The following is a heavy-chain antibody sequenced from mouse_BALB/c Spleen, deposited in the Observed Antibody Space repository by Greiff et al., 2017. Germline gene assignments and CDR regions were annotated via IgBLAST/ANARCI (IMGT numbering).Heavy chain of an antibody. CDR1: GYTFTSYW. CDR2: IYPSDSYT. CDR3: TRSDTRYFDD. Sequence: QVQLQQPGAELVRPGASVKLSCKASGYTFTSYWINWVKQRPGQGLEWIGNIYPSDSYTNYNQKFKDKATLTVDKSSSTAYMQLSSPTSEDSAVYYCTRSDTRYFDDWGEGTTVTVSS. D-gene: IGHD2-12*01. J-gene: IGHJ1*01. V-gene: IGHV1-69*02.